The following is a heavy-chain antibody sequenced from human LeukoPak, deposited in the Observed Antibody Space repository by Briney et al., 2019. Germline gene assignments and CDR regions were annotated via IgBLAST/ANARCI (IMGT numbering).Heavy chain of an antibody. CDR3: ARGPYCSSTSCYVRGRNWFDP. D-gene: IGHD2-2*01. Sequence: SETLSLTCTVSGGSISSSSYYWDWIRQPPGKGLEWIGSIYYSGSTYYNPSLKSRVTISVDTSMNQFSLKLSSVTAADTAVYYCARGPYCSSTSCYVRGRNWFDPWGQGTLVTVSS. CDR1: GGSISSSSYY. V-gene: IGHV4-39*01. J-gene: IGHJ5*02. CDR2: IYYSGST.